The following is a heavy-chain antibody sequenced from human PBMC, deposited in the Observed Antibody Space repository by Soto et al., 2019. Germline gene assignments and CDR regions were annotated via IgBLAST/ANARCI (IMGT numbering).Heavy chain of an antibody. J-gene: IGHJ3*02. CDR2: IYYSGST. D-gene: IGHD2-2*01. Sequence: PSETLSLTCTVSGGSISSGGYYWSWIRQHPGKGLEWIGYIYYSGSTYYSPSLKSRVTISVDTSKNQFSLKLSSVTAADTAVYYCARDRVVKDFAVVPAAIQRDGFHSWGPGTMVTVSS. CDR3: ARDRVVKDFAVVPAAIQRDGFHS. CDR1: GGSISSGGYY. V-gene: IGHV4-31*03.